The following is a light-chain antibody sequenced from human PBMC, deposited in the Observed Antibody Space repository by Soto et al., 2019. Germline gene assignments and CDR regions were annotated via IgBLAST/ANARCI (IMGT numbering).Light chain of an antibody. Sequence: EIVLTQSPGTLSLSPGERATLSCRASQSVTSNYLAWYQQKPGQAPRLLIYGVSSRATGVPDRFSGSGPGTDFTLTISRLEPEDFAVYYCQQYTDWPLTFGQGTKVDIK. V-gene: IGKV3-20*01. CDR3: QQYTDWPLT. CDR1: QSVTSNY. CDR2: GVS. J-gene: IGKJ1*01.